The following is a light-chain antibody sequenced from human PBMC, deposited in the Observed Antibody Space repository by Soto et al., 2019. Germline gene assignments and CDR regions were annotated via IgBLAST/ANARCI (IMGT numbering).Light chain of an antibody. J-gene: IGKJ1*01. V-gene: IGKV3-20*01. Sequence: EIVLTQSPGTLSLSPGERATLSCRASQSVSSSYLAWYQQKPGQAPRLVIYGASSRATGIPDRFSGSGSGTDFTLTISILEPEDFAVYYCHQYGSSPWTFGQGTKVEIK. CDR3: HQYGSSPWT. CDR2: GAS. CDR1: QSVSSSY.